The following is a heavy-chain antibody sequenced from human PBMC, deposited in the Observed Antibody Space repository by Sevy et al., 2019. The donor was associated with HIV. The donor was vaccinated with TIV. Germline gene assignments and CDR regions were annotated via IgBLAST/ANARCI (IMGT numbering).Heavy chain of an antibody. Sequence: SETLSLTCTVSGGAITSGDYYWNWIRQAPGKGLEWIGYIYHSASIFYNPSLQSRAIISQDTSKNQFSLKLSSVTAADTAVYFCARERGYTYLFMDIWGQGTPVTVSS. D-gene: IGHD5-18*01. V-gene: IGHV4-30-4*01. CDR1: GGAITSGDYY. J-gene: IGHJ4*02. CDR3: ARERGYTYLFMDI. CDR2: IYHSASI.